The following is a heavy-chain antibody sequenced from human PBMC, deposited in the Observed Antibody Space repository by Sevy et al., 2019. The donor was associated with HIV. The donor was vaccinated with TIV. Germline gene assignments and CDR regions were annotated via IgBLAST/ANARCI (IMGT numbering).Heavy chain of an antibody. D-gene: IGHD6-13*01. Sequence: GGSLRLSCTASGFTFGDYCMSWVRQAPGKGLEWVAFLKSDVYVGTVDNAASVRGRFVISRDDSKTIAYLQMNDLKTEETVVYYCTRWKAAQSIFDYWGQGALVTVSS. CDR2: LKSDVYVGTV. V-gene: IGHV3-49*04. J-gene: IGHJ4*02. CDR1: GFTFGDYC. CDR3: TRWKAAQSIFDY.